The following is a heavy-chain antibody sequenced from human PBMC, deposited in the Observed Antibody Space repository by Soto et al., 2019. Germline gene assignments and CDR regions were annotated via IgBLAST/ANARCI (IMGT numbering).Heavy chain of an antibody. J-gene: IGHJ4*02. D-gene: IGHD4-17*01. CDR1: GFTFSTYG. CDR2: ILYDGNNK. V-gene: IGHV3-30*18. Sequence: QVQLVESGGGVVQPGRSLRLSCAASGFTFSTYGMHWVRQAPGKGLEWVAVILYDGNNKYYADSVKGRFTIARDNSKNTLFLQMDSLRAEDTAVYYCAKDHLPSTVTTPGYWGQGTLVKVSS. CDR3: AKDHLPSTVTTPGY.